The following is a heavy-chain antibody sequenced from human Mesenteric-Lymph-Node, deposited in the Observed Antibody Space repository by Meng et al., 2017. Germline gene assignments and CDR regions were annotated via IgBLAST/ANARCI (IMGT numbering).Heavy chain of an antibody. J-gene: IGHJ4*02. Sequence: GESLKISCSASGFAFSSYEMIWVRQTPGRGLEWLSYISNTGTVTYYADSVRGRLTISRDNAKNSLYLQMNSLTAEDAAVYYCARGERPTRAMFLPDWGQGALVTVSS. CDR1: GFAFSSYE. D-gene: IGHD3-10*02. CDR3: ARGERPTRAMFLPD. CDR2: ISNTGTVT. V-gene: IGHV3-48*03.